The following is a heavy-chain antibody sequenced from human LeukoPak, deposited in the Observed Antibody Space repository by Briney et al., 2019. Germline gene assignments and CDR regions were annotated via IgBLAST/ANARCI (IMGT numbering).Heavy chain of an antibody. CDR3: ARVKTQLGVDY. Sequence: GGSLRLSCAASGFTFSSYAMHWVRQAPGKGLEWVAVISYDGSNKYYADSVKGRFTISRDNSKNTLYLQMNSLRAEDTAVYYCARVKTQLGVDYWGQGTLVTSPQ. CDR1: GFTFSSYA. D-gene: IGHD6-6*01. V-gene: IGHV3-30-3*01. J-gene: IGHJ4*02. CDR2: ISYDGSNK.